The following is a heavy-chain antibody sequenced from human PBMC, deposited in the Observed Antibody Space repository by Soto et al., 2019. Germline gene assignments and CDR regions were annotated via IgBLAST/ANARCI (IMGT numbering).Heavy chain of an antibody. CDR3: AKAGAYNYGSYFDY. CDR2: ISWDGGIT. Sequence: GESLKISCAASVFTFDDYTMQWVRQAPGKGLEWVSLISWDGGITYYADSVKGRFTISRDNSKNSLYLQMNSLTTEDTALYYCAKAGAYNYGSYFDYWGQGTLVTVSS. CDR1: VFTFDDYT. J-gene: IGHJ4*02. D-gene: IGHD5-18*01. V-gene: IGHV3-43*01.